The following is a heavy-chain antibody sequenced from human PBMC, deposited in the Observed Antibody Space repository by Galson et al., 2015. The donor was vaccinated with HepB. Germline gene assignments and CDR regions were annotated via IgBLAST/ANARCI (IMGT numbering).Heavy chain of an antibody. D-gene: IGHD1-26*01. J-gene: IGHJ3*02. V-gene: IGHV3-33*01. CDR2: IWYDGSNK. Sequence: SLRLSCAASGFTFSSYGMHWVRQAPGKGLEWVAVIWYDGSNKYYADSVKGRFTISRDNSKNTLYLQMNSLRAEDTAVYYYARDRGWEPQPDAFDIWGQGTMVTVSS. CDR3: ARDRGWEPQPDAFDI. CDR1: GFTFSSYG.